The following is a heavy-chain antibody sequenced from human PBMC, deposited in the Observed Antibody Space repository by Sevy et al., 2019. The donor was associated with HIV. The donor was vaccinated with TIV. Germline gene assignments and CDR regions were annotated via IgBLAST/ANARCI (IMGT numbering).Heavy chain of an antibody. Sequence: GESLKISCKGSGYNFTNYWIGWVRQMPGKGLEWMGIIYPRDSDTRYRPSLQGQVTSVDKSVSTAYLQWSSLKASDTAIYYCARREVTAKWSLDYWGQGTLVTVSS. J-gene: IGHJ4*02. CDR2: IYPRDSDT. V-gene: IGHV5-51*01. D-gene: IGHD2-15*01. CDR1: GYNFTNYW. CDR3: ARREVTAKWSLDY.